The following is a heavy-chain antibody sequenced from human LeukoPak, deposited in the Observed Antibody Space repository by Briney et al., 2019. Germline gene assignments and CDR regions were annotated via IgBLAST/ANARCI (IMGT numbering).Heavy chain of an antibody. CDR3: ARGRTFDP. CDR1: GGSFSGYY. Sequence: SETLSLTCAVYGGSFSGYYWSWIRPPPGKGLEWIREINHSGSTNYNPSLKSRVTISVDTSKNQFSLNLSSVTAADTAVYYCARGRTFDPWGQGTLVTVSS. J-gene: IGHJ5*02. CDR2: INHSGST. V-gene: IGHV4-34*01.